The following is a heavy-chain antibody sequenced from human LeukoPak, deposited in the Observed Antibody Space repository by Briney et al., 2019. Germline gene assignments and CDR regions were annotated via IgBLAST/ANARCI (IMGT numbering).Heavy chain of an antibody. CDR2: IYYSGST. CDR3: ARLPLHYYDSSAHLGLRAFDI. D-gene: IGHD3-22*01. Sequence: SQTLSLTCTVSGGSISSYYWSWIRQPPGKGLEWIGYIYYSGSTNYNPSLKSRVTISVDTSKNQFSLKLSSVTAADTAVYYCARLPLHYYDSSAHLGLRAFDIGGQGTMVTVSS. J-gene: IGHJ3*02. V-gene: IGHV4-59*08. CDR1: GGSISSYY.